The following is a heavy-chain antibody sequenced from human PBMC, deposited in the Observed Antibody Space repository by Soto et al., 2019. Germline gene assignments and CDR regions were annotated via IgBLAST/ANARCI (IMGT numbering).Heavy chain of an antibody. D-gene: IGHD6-19*01. CDR3: ASRSSGWYFDY. CDR1: GFTFSSYA. V-gene: IGHV3-23*01. Sequence: PGGSLRLSCAASGFTFSSYAMNWVRQAPGKGLEWVSVISGSGSSTYYADSVKGRFTISRDKSKNTLYLQMNSLRAEDTAVYYCASRSSGWYFDYWGQGTLVTVSS. CDR2: ISGSGSST. J-gene: IGHJ4*02.